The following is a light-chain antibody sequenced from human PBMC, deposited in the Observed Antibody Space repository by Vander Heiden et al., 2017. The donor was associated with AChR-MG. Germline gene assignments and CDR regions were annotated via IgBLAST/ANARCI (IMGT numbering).Light chain of an antibody. CDR2: GNS. Sequence: QSVLTQPPSVSGAPGPRVTISCTGSSSNIGAGYDVHWYQQLPGTAPKLLIYGNSDRPSGVPDRFSGSKSGTSASLAITGLQAEDEADYYCQSYDSSLSGPVVFGGGTELTVL. V-gene: IGLV1-40*01. CDR3: QSYDSSLSGPVV. CDR1: SSNIGAGYD. J-gene: IGLJ2*01.